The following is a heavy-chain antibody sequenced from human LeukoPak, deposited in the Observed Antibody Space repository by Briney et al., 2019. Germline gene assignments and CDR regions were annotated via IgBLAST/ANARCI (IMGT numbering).Heavy chain of an antibody. V-gene: IGHV1-8*01. Sequence: ASVKVSCKASGYTFTTYDINWVRQATGQGLEWMGWMNPNSGNTGYTQKFQGRVTMARNTSISTAYMELSSLRSEDTAVYYCARGRGSGHKEDWFDPWGQGTLVTVSS. CDR1: GYTFTTYD. J-gene: IGHJ5*02. CDR3: ARGRGSGHKEDWFDP. CDR2: MNPNSGNT. D-gene: IGHD6-19*01.